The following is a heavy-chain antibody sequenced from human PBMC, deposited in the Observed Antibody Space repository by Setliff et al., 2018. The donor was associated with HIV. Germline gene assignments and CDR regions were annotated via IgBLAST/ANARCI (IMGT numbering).Heavy chain of an antibody. V-gene: IGHV4-39*07. D-gene: IGHD6-13*01. CDR1: GGSISGSNYV. Sequence: PSETLSLTCTVYGGSISGSNYVWGWIRQTPRKGLEWIGTIHYSGSTYHNPSLESRLTISVDTSKNQFFLRLSSVSAADTAVYYCARAAIAAAGPGDYWGQGTLVTVSS. J-gene: IGHJ4*02. CDR2: IHYSGST. CDR3: ARAAIAAAGPGDY.